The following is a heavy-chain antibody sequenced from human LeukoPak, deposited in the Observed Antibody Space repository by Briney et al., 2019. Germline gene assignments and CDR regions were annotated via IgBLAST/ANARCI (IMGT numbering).Heavy chain of an antibody. D-gene: IGHD4-17*01. CDR1: AFTFSSYS. Sequence: GGSLRLSCVASAFTFSSYSMNWVRQAPGKGLEWVSYISGSSNTIHYADSVKGRFTIYRDNDKNSLYLQMNSLRDEDTAVYYCTTDPGDYADYWGQGTLVTVSS. CDR2: ISGSSNTI. J-gene: IGHJ4*02. CDR3: TTDPGDYADY. V-gene: IGHV3-48*02.